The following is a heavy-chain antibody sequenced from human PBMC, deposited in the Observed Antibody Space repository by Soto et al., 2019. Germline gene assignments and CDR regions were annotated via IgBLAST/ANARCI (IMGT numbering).Heavy chain of an antibody. CDR3: ARDSHETYYYDSSGYYTLPLLNRMDF. J-gene: IGHJ6*02. V-gene: IGHV4-59*01. CDR2: IYYSGST. CDR1: GGSISSYY. D-gene: IGHD3-22*01. Sequence: SETLSLTCTVPGGSISSYYWSWIRQPPGKGLEWIGYIYYSGSTNYNPSLKSRVSISVDTSKNQFSLKLSSVTAADTAVYYCARDSHETYYYDSSGYYTLPLLNRMDFWGQGTAVPVSS.